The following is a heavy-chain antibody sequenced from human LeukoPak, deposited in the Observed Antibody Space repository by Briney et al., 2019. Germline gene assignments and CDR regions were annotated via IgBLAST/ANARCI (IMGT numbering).Heavy chain of an antibody. CDR3: ARYAIYYYDSSGYYDGDAFDI. Sequence: GGSLRLSCAASGFTFSRYWMSWVRQAPGKGLEWVANIKQDGSEKYYVDSVKGRFTISRDNAKNSLYLQMHGLRAEDTAVYYCARYAIYYYDSSGYYDGDAFDIWGQGTMVTVSS. J-gene: IGHJ3*02. CDR2: IKQDGSEK. V-gene: IGHV3-7*01. D-gene: IGHD3-22*01. CDR1: GFTFSRYW.